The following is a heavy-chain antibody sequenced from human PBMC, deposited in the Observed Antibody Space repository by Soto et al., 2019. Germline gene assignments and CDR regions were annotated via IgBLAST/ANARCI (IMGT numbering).Heavy chain of an antibody. J-gene: IGHJ4*02. V-gene: IGHV1-18*01. Sequence: QVQLVQSGAEVKKPGASVKVSCKASGYTVTSYGISGVRQAPGQGLEWMGWISAYNGNTNYAQKLQGRVTMTTDTSMSTAYMKLRRQGSDDTALSYCARGEAYCDGYWGKGTLVTVYS. CDR2: ISAYNGNT. CDR1: GYTVTSYG. D-gene: IGHD4-17*01. CDR3: ARGEAYCDGY.